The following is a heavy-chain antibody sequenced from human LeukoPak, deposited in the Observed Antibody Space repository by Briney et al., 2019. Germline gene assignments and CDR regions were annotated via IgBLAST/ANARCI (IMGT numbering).Heavy chain of an antibody. J-gene: IGHJ3*01. CDR2: LYSGGNA. D-gene: IGHD3-10*01. Sequence: GGSLRLSCAASGLTVSSKDMSWVRQAPGKGLELVSVLYSGGNAYYGDSVKGRFTISRDNSKNTLYLQMNSLTAEDTAVYYCARELVGTMAFDVWGQGTMVTVSS. V-gene: IGHV3-66*01. CDR3: ARELVGTMAFDV. CDR1: GLTVSSKD.